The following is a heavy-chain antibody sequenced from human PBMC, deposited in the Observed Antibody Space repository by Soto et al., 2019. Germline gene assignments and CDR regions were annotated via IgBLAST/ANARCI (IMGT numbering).Heavy chain of an antibody. CDR1: GESFSGFL. CDR3: ASRVPAIATDQ. Sequence: SETLSLTCAVYGESFSGFLWSWIRQPPGKGLEWIGEINHSGSVNYNPSLKSRVTISVDTTKNQFSLTLRSVTAADTAVYYCASRVPAIATDQWGHGILVTVSS. V-gene: IGHV4-34*01. CDR2: INHSGSV. D-gene: IGHD1-26*01. J-gene: IGHJ4*01.